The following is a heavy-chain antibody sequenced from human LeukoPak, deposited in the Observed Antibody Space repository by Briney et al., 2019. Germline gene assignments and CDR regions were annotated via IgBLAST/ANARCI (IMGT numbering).Heavy chain of an antibody. Sequence: GRSLRLSCAASGFTFSSYGMHWVRQAPGKGLEWVAAIWYDGSNKYYADSVKGRFTISRDNSKNTLYLQMNSLRAEDTAVYYCARERVGAVDYWGQGTLVTVSS. J-gene: IGHJ4*02. CDR2: IWYDGSNK. CDR3: ARERVGAVDY. V-gene: IGHV3-33*01. D-gene: IGHD1-26*01. CDR1: GFTFSSYG.